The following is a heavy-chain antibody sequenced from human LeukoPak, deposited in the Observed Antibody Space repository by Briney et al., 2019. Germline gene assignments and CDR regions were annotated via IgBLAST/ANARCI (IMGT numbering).Heavy chain of an antibody. V-gene: IGHV4-59*01. CDR2: IFDSGTT. CDR1: GGSISSYY. D-gene: IGHD3-10*01. J-gene: IGHJ4*02. CDR3: ARGAKTLIN. Sequence: SETLSLTCTVSGGSISSYYWSWIRQPPGKGLEWIGYIFDSGTTKYNPSLKSRVTISVDTPKNQFSLRLSSVTAADTAVYYCARGAKTLINWGQGTLVTVSS.